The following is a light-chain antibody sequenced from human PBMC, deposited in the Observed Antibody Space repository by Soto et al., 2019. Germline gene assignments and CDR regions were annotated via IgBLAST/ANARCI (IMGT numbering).Light chain of an antibody. Sequence: QSALTQPASVSGSPGQSITISCTGTSSDIGGYDYVSWYQQHPGKAPKLVIYAVSNRPSGVSNRFSGSKSGNTASLTISGLHAEDESAYYCNSYTRITTLWVFGGGTPLTVL. CDR3: NSYTRITTLWV. J-gene: IGLJ7*01. CDR1: SSDIGGYDY. V-gene: IGLV2-14*01. CDR2: AVS.